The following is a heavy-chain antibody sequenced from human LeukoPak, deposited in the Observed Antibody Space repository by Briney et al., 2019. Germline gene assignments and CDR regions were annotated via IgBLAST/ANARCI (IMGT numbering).Heavy chain of an antibody. CDR1: GFTFSSYW. V-gene: IGHV3-7*01. Sequence: GGSLRLSCAASGFTFSSYWMSWVRQAPWKGLEWVANIKQDGSEKYYVDSVKSRFTISRDNAKNSLYLQMNSLRAEDTAVYYCARAERFFGDYYYYYYMDVWGKGTTVTVSS. CDR3: ARAERFFGDYYYYYYMDV. D-gene: IGHD4-17*01. J-gene: IGHJ6*03. CDR2: IKQDGSEK.